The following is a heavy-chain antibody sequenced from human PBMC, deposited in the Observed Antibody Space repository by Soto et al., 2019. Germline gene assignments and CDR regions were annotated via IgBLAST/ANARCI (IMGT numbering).Heavy chain of an antibody. J-gene: IGHJ5*02. CDR1: GGSISNYY. V-gene: IGHV4-59*12. CDR3: ARSGYYGSGSYYPRNWFDP. CDR2: IYYSGST. Sequence: PSETLSLTCTISGGSISNYYWSWIRQPPGKGLEWIGYIYYSGSTNYNPSLKSRVTISVDTSKNQFSLKLSSVTAADTAVYYCARSGYYGSGSYYPRNWFDPWGQGTLVTVSS. D-gene: IGHD3-10*01.